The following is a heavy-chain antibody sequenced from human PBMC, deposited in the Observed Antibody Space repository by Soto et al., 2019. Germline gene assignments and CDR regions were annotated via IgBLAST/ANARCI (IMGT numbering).Heavy chain of an antibody. V-gene: IGHV4-38-2*01. CDR1: GFTFSIYA. CDR3: VRPPPGLAPLYPPHLDF. D-gene: IGHD6-19*01. CDR2: IYYTGSN. Sequence: PGGSLRLSCAASGFTFSIYAMSWVRKATGKGLEWIGSIYYTGSNFYNPSLKNRVSISVDTSKNQFSLNVYSVTAADTAVYYCVRPPPGLAPLYPPHLDFWGQGVKVTVSS. J-gene: IGHJ4*02.